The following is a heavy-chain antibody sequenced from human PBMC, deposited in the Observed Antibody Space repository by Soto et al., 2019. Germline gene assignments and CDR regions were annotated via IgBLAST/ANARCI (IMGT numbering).Heavy chain of an antibody. CDR2: IIPILGIA. CDR3: ARAAGIAVAGTGDWFDP. V-gene: IGHV1-69*02. Sequence: QVQLVQSGAEVKKPGSSVKVSCKASGGTFSSYTISWVRQAPGQGLEWMGRIIPILGIANYAQKFQGRVTVTANKSTSTAYMELSSLRSEDKAVYYCARAAGIAVAGTGDWFDPWGQGTLVTVSS. CDR1: GGTFSSYT. J-gene: IGHJ5*02. D-gene: IGHD6-19*01.